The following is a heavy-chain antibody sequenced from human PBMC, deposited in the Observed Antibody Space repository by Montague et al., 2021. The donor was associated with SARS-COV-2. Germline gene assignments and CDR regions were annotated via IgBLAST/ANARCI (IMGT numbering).Heavy chain of an antibody. CDR3: ARAHSGSYSVGGDAFDL. CDR2: ISTSSLYI. J-gene: IGHJ3*01. CDR1: GFTFNKYS. V-gene: IGHV3-21*01. Sequence: SLRLSCAASGFTFNKYSMNWVRQAPGKGLEWVSSISTSSLYIYYTDSVKGRFTVARANAKNSVFLEMNSLRVEDTAVYYCARAHSGSYSVGGDAFDLWGRGTPVTVSS. D-gene: IGHD5/OR15-5a*01.